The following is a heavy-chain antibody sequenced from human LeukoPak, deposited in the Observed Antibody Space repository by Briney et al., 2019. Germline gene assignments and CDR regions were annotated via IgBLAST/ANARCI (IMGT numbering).Heavy chain of an antibody. J-gene: IGHJ6*04. V-gene: IGHV3-30*18. CDR1: GFTFSSYG. CDR3: AKEQYYDILTGHDYYYGMDV. CDR2: ISYDGSNK. Sequence: GGSLRLSCAASGFTFSSYGMHWVRQAPGKRLEWVAVISYDGSNKYYADSVKGRFTISRDNSKNTLYLQMTSLRAEDTAVYYCAKEQYYDILTGHDYYYGMDVWGKGTTVTVSS. D-gene: IGHD3-9*01.